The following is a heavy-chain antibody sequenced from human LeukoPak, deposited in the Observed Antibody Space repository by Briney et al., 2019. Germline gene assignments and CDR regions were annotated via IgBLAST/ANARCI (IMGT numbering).Heavy chain of an antibody. D-gene: IGHD3-16*01. CDR1: GGTFSSYA. J-gene: IGHJ6*03. V-gene: IGHV1-69*13. CDR3: ARDRNEGGARSYYYYYMDV. CDR2: IIPIFGTA. Sequence: VASVKVSCKASGGTFSSYAISWVRQAPGQGLEWMGGIIPIFGTANYAQKFQGRVTITADESTSTAYMELSSLRSEDTAVYYCARDRNEGGARSYYYYYMDVWGKGTTVTVSS.